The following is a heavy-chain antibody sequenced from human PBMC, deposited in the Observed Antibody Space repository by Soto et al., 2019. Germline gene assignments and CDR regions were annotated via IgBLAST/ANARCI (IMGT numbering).Heavy chain of an antibody. CDR3: ASAGGH. V-gene: IGHV3-30-3*01. CDR1: GFTFSSYT. Sequence: QVQLVESGGGVVQPGRSLRLPCAVSGFTFSSYTMHWVRQAPGKGLEWVARISHDGSNRYYADSVKGRFTISRDNSKNTLYLQMESLRTHDTAVYYCASAGGHWGQGTLVTVSS. J-gene: IGHJ4*02. CDR2: ISHDGSNR. D-gene: IGHD3-10*01.